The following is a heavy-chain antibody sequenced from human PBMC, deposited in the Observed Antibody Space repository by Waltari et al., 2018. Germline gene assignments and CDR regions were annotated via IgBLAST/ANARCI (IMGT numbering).Heavy chain of an antibody. J-gene: IGHJ3*01. V-gene: IGHV3-23*01. Sequence: EVKLLESGGGLVQRGGSLRLSCEASGFTFSAHAMYWVRQFPGKGLGGVSSISGPGGSTYYPDSVKGRFTISRDNSRNTLYLQMDSLRAKDTAVYYCARDGRFRTDGFDVWGQGTMVTVSS. CDR3: ARDGRFRTDGFDV. CDR2: ISGPGGST. D-gene: IGHD3-10*01. CDR1: GFTFSAHA.